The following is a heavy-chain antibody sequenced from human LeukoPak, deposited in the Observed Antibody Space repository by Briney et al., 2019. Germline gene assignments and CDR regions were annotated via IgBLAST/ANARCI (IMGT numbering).Heavy chain of an antibody. CDR3: ARDYYYDSSGYRLDY. CDR2: INPNSGGT. Sequence: ASVKVSCKASGYTFTGYYMHWVRQAPGQGLELMGWINPNSGGTNYAQKFQGRVTMTRDTSNSTAYMELSRLRSDDTAVYYCARDYYYDSSGYRLDYWGQGTQVTVSS. J-gene: IGHJ4*02. D-gene: IGHD3-22*01. V-gene: IGHV1-2*02. CDR1: GYTFTGYY.